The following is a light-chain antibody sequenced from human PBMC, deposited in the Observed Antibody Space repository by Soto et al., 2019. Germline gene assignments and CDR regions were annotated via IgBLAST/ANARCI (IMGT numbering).Light chain of an antibody. J-gene: IGKJ1*01. CDR1: QTVSSNS. CDR2: GAS. V-gene: IGKV3-20*01. Sequence: EIVLTQSPGTLSLSPGERATLSCRASQTVSSNSLAWYQHRPGQAPRLLIYGASSKATGIPDRFSGSGSGSGTDFTLTISRLEPEDFAVYYWQQYISTPWTFGQGTKMEIK. CDR3: QQYISTPWT.